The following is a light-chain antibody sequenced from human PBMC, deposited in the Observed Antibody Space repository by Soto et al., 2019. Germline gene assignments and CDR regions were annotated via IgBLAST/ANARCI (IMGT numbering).Light chain of an antibody. CDR2: DAS. CDR3: QQSYSTPRT. Sequence: IQMTQSPSTLSASVEDRVTITCRASQSVSSYLAWYQQKPGQAPRLLIYDASNRATGIPARFSGSGSGTDFTLTISSLQPEDFATYYCQQSYSTPRTFGQGTKVDI. V-gene: IGKV1-39*01. CDR1: QSVSSY. J-gene: IGKJ1*01.